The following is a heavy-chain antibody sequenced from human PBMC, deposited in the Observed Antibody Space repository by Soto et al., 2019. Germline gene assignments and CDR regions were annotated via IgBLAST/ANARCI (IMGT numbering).Heavy chain of an antibody. CDR2: FNPANHNT. CDR3: ASSGPAVLNGFYYPDMDV. V-gene: IGHV1-18*01. CDR1: GYPFSNYG. J-gene: IGHJ6*02. D-gene: IGHD2-2*01. Sequence: ASVKVACKVSGYPFSNYGVNWLRRAPGQGLEWVGWFNPANHNTNYQQKFQDRVSMTADTSTSTAYMELGGLRSDDTAAYYCASSGPAVLNGFYYPDMDVWGQGTTVTVSS.